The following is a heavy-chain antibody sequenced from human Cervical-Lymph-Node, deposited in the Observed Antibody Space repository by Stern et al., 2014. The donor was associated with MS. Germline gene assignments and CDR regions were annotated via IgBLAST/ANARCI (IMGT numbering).Heavy chain of an antibody. J-gene: IGHJ4*02. CDR1: GYRFTSYW. V-gene: IGHV5-51*01. D-gene: IGHD5-24*01. Sequence: EVQLVESGAEVKKPGESLKISCKASGYRFTSYWIGWVRQMPGKGMEWMGVIYPGDSDTRYSPSFQGQVPISADKSTSTAYLQGSSLKDSDTAIYYCARPGGDVYNSDCWGQGTLVIVSS. CDR2: IYPGDSDT. CDR3: ARPGGDVYNSDC.